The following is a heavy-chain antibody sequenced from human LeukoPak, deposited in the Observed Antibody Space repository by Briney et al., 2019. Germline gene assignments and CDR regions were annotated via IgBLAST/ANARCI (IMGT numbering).Heavy chain of an antibody. V-gene: IGHV3-23*01. Sequence: PGGSLRLSCVASGFTFTDYAMTWVRQPPGRRLEWVSTITTTVGDTHYADSVKGRFTVSRDNSKNTLYLQMNSLRAEDTAVYYCAKAPPYKKYFDYWGQGTLVTVSS. CDR1: GFTFTDYA. D-gene: IGHD1-1*01. J-gene: IGHJ4*02. CDR2: ITTTVGDT. CDR3: AKAPPYKKYFDY.